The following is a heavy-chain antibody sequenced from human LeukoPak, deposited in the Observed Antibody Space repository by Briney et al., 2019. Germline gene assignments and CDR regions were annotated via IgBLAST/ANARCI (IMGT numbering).Heavy chain of an antibody. V-gene: IGHV3-30*04. Sequence: PGRSLRLSCAASGFTFSSYAMHWVRQAPGKGLEWVAVISYDGSNKYYADSVKGRFTISRDNSKNTLYLQMNSLRAEDTAVYYCARDGYYGSGSYYNVPTLYFDYWGQGTLVTASS. CDR1: GFTFSSYA. J-gene: IGHJ4*02. CDR2: ISYDGSNK. D-gene: IGHD3-10*01. CDR3: ARDGYYGSGSYYNVPTLYFDY.